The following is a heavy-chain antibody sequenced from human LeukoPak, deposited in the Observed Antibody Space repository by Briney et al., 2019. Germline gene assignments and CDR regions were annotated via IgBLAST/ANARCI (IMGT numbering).Heavy chain of an antibody. V-gene: IGHV3-30*18. J-gene: IGHJ4*02. Sequence: PGGSLRLSCAASGFTFSSYGMHWVRQAPGKGLEWVAVISYDGSNKYYADSVKGRFTISRDNSKNTLYLQMNSLRAEDTAVYYCAKDRRSGWFVGTFDYWGLGTLVTVSS. D-gene: IGHD6-19*01. CDR2: ISYDGSNK. CDR3: AKDRRSGWFVGTFDY. CDR1: GFTFSSYG.